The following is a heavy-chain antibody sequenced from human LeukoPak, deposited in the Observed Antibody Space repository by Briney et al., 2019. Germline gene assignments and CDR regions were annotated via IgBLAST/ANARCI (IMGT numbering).Heavy chain of an antibody. D-gene: IGHD3-10*01. CDR3: AAPYGSGSYLSGMDV. CDR2: IIPILGIA. CDR1: GGTFTSYA. V-gene: IGHV1-69*04. J-gene: IGHJ6*02. Sequence: ASVKVSCKASGGTFTSYAISWVRQAPGQGLEWMGRIIPILGIANYAQKFQGGVTITADKSTSTAYMELGSLRSEDTAVYYCAAPYGSGSYLSGMDVWGQGTTVTVSS.